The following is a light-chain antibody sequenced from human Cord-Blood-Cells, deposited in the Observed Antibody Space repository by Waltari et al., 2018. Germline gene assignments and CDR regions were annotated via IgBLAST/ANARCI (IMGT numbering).Light chain of an antibody. J-gene: IGKJ2*01. CDR3: QQYNNWPRT. CDR2: GAS. V-gene: IGKV3-15*01. CDR1: QSVSSN. Sequence: LVMKQSPATLSVSPGESATLSRRASQSVSSNLAWYQQKPGKAPRLLIYGASTRATGIPARFSGSGSGTEFTLTISSLQSEDFAVYYCQQYNNWPRTFGQGTKLEIK.